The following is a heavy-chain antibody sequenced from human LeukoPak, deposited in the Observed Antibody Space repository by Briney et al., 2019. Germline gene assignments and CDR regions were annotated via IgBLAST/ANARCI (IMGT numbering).Heavy chain of an antibody. Sequence: GESLKISCETSGYNFLTFWIAWVRQMPGKGLEWMGVIYPGDSDTRYSPSFQSQVSISVDTSLSTAYLQWRSLRASDTAMYYCARLLDYDSTYYYMDVWGIGTSVIVS. V-gene: IGHV5-51*01. J-gene: IGHJ6*03. CDR2: IYPGDSDT. CDR3: ARLLDYDSTYYYMDV. D-gene: IGHD4-17*01. CDR1: GYNFLTFW.